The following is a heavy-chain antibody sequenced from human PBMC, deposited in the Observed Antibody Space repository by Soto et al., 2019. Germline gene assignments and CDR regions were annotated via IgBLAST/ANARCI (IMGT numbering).Heavy chain of an antibody. J-gene: IGHJ5*02. Sequence: SQTLSLTCAISGDSVSSNSAAWNWIRQSPSRGLEWLGRTYYRSKWYNDYAVSVKSRITINPDTSKNQFSLQLNSVTPEDTAVYYCARSTGSDYDILTGYYIMNWFDPWGQGTQVTVSS. CDR3: ARSTGSDYDILTGYYIMNWFDP. V-gene: IGHV6-1*01. CDR2: TYYRSKWYN. CDR1: GDSVSSNSAA. D-gene: IGHD3-9*01.